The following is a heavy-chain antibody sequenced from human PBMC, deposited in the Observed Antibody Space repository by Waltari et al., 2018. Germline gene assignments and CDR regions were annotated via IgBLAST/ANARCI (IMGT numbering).Heavy chain of an antibody. J-gene: IGHJ4*02. Sequence: QVQLVQSGAEVKKPGASVRVSCKASGYTFLGNYMHWVRPAPGQGLEWMGWINTNSGVTKFAQKFQGRVTMTRDTSISTAYMELSSLRSDDTAVYYCARLPRNCGDDSCYSWSDYWGQGTLVTVSS. D-gene: IGHD2-15*01. CDR2: INTNSGVT. CDR3: ARLPRNCGDDSCYSWSDY. CDR1: GYTFLGNY. V-gene: IGHV1-2*02.